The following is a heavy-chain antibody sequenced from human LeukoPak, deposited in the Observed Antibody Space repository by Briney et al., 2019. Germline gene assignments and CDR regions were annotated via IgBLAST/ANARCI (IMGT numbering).Heavy chain of an antibody. CDR3: ARDLTGYYDFWSGYFPHIDAFDI. CDR2: ISSNSITI. D-gene: IGHD3-3*01. CDR1: GFTFSSYS. J-gene: IGHJ3*02. V-gene: IGHV3-48*02. Sequence: GGSLRLSCAASGFTFSSYSMNWVRQAPGKGLEWVSYISSNSITIYYADSVKGRFTISRDNAKNSLYLQMNSLRDEDTAVYYCARDLTGYYDFWSGYFPHIDAFDIWGQGTMVTVSS.